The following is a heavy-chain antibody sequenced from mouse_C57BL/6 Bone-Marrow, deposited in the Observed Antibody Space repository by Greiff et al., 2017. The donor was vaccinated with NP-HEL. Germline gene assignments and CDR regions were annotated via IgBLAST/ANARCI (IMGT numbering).Heavy chain of an antibody. CDR3: ARSNYWYFDV. CDR2: IYPGSGST. D-gene: IGHD2-5*01. V-gene: IGHV1-55*01. J-gene: IGHJ1*03. CDR1: GYTFTSYW. Sequence: QVQLQQPGAELVKPGASVKMSCKASGYTFTSYWITWVKQRPGQGLEWIGDIYPGSGSTNYNEKSKSKATLTVDTSSSTAYMQLSSLTSEDSAVYYCARSNYWYFDVWGTGTTVTVSS.